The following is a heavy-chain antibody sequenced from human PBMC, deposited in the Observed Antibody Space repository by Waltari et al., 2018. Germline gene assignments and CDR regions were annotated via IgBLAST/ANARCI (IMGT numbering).Heavy chain of an antibody. D-gene: IGHD3-10*01. Sequence: QVQLQQWGAGLLKPSETLSLTCAVYGGSFTDPYWTWIRQPPGKGLEWIGEINHSGTTNSTPALRSRVSISVDTSKNQFSLKLNSVTAADTAVYYCARVGDYASGSPRFDYWGQGTLVTASS. J-gene: IGHJ4*02. CDR1: GGSFTDPY. V-gene: IGHV4-34*01. CDR3: ARVGDYASGSPRFDY. CDR2: INHSGTT.